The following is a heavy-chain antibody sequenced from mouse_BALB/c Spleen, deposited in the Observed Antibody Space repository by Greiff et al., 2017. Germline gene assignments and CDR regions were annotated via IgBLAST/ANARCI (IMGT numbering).Heavy chain of an antibody. J-gene: IGHJ1*01. CDR2: IWGDGST. Sequence: VMLVESGPGLVAPSQSLSITCTVSGFSLTGYGVNWVRQPPGKGLEWLGMIWGDGSTDYNSALKSRLSISKDNSKSQVFLKMNSLQTDDTARYYCARDHGSSYVDWYFDVWGAGTTVTVSS. CDR3: ARDHGSSYVDWYFDV. D-gene: IGHD1-1*01. CDR1: GFSLTGYG. V-gene: IGHV2-6-7*01.